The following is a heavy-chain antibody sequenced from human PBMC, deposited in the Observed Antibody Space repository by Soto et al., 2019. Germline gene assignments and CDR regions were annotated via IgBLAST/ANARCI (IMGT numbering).Heavy chain of an antibody. V-gene: IGHV4-30-4*01. J-gene: IGHJ4*02. Sequence: KASETLSLTCTVSGGSINSGDYYWSWIRQPPGKGLEWIGFIYYSGSTSYSPSLKSRVTISLDTSKNQFSLNLISVTATDTAVYYCVRELNTYAYGPGEVQWGQGALVTVSS. CDR3: VRELNTYAYGPGEVQ. CDR2: IYYSGST. CDR1: GGSINSGDYY. D-gene: IGHD4-17*01.